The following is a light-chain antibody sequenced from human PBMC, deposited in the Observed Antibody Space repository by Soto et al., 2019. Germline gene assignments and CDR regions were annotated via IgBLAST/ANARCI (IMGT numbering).Light chain of an antibody. J-gene: IGKJ3*01. CDR1: QYISKS. Sequence: DIQMTQSPSSLSASIRDRVIITCQASQYISKSLNWYQQKPGTAPKLLICDASTLEPGVPSRFSGSGSGTDFTFTISSLQPEDIATYYCQPYDNLPFSCGPGTNVEIK. V-gene: IGKV1-33*01. CDR2: DAS. CDR3: QPYDNLPFS.